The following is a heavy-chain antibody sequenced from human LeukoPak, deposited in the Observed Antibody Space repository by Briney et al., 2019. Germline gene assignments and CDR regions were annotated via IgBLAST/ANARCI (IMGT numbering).Heavy chain of an antibody. CDR2: ISTSGGST. J-gene: IGHJ4*02. CDR3: AKGRACTNGVCHFDY. V-gene: IGHV3-23*01. D-gene: IGHD2-8*01. Sequence: GGSLRLSCASSGFTLISYHMSSVREGQGQGLDWVSVISTSGGSTYHADSVKGWFIISRDNSENTLYLQMNSLRAEDTAAYYCAKGRACTNGVCHFDYWGRGTLVTVSS. CDR1: GFTLISYH.